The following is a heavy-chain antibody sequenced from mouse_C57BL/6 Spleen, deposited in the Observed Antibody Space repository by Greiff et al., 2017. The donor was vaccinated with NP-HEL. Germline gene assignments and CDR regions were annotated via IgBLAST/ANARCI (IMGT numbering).Heavy chain of an antibody. CDR3: ARDGNWYFDV. Sequence: QVQLQQSGPELVKPGASVKISCKASGYAFSSSWMNWVKQRPGKGLEWIGRIYPGDGDTNYNGKFKGKATLTADKSSSTAYMQLSSLTSEDSAVYCCARDGNWYFDVWGTGTTVTVSS. D-gene: IGHD1-1*01. J-gene: IGHJ1*03. CDR1: GYAFSSSW. V-gene: IGHV1-82*01. CDR2: IYPGDGDT.